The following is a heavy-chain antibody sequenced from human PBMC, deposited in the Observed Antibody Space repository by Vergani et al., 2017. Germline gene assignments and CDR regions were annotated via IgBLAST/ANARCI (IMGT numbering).Heavy chain of an antibody. J-gene: IGHJ4*02. V-gene: IGHV4-59*01. CDR3: ARELRGYSYGSHFDY. D-gene: IGHD5-18*01. Sequence: QVQLQESGPGLVKPSETLSLTCTVSGGSISSYYWSWIRQPPGKGLEWIGYIYYSGSTNYNPSLKSRVTISVDTSKNQFSLKLSSVTAADTAVYYCARELRGYSYGSHFDYWGQGTLVTXSS. CDR1: GGSISSYY. CDR2: IYYSGST.